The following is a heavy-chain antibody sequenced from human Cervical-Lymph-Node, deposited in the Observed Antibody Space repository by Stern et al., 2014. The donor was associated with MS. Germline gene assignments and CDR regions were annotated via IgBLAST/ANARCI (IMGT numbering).Heavy chain of an antibody. CDR3: ASSGNSRHDY. D-gene: IGHD4-23*01. V-gene: IGHV4-4*02. Sequence: QLQLQESGPGLVKPSETLSLTCAVSGGSISDSNWWTWVRQSPGKGLEWIGEIYHSGITYYNPSLKGRVTISVDKSKNHFSLNVDSVTAADTAMYYCASSGNSRHDYWGQGTLVTVSS. CDR2: IYHSGIT. J-gene: IGHJ4*02. CDR1: GGSISDSNW.